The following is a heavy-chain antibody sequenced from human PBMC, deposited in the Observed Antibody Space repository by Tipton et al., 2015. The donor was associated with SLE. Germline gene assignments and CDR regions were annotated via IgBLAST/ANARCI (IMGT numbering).Heavy chain of an antibody. CDR3: TTEKWWEAEEFFGFDY. CDR2: IKYKIEGGTA. J-gene: IGHJ4*02. Sequence: VQLVQSGGGLVKPGGSLRLSCAVSGFTSSNVRMSWVRQAPGKGLEWVGRIKYKIEGGTADYAAPAQGRFIISRDDSENTVYIQMNSLKTEDTAVYYCTTEKWWEAEEFFGFDYWGQGTLVTVSS. V-gene: IGHV3-15*01. D-gene: IGHD2-15*01. CDR1: GFTSSNVR.